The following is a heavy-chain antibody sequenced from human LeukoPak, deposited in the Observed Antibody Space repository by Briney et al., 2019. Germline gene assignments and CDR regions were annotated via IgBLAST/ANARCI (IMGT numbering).Heavy chain of an antibody. Sequence: ASVKVFCKASGYTFTSYYMHWVRQAPGQGLEWMGIINPSGGSTSYAQKFQGRVTMTRDTSTSTVYMELSSLRSEDTAVYYCARDYYDSSGQPNFDYWGQGTLVTVSS. CDR3: ARDYYDSSGQPNFDY. V-gene: IGHV1-46*01. J-gene: IGHJ4*02. CDR1: GYTFTSYY. CDR2: INPSGGST. D-gene: IGHD3-22*01.